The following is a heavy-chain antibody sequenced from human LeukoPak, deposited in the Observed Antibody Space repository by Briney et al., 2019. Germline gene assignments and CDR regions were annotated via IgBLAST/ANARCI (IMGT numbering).Heavy chain of an antibody. D-gene: IGHD6-13*01. CDR1: GGSFSGYY. CDR3: ARDRRIAAAGTGWFDP. CDR2: INHSGST. V-gene: IGHV4-34*01. J-gene: IGHJ5*02. Sequence: PSETLSLTCAVYGGSFSGYYWSWIRQPPGKGLEGIGEINHSGSTNYNPSLKSRVTISVDTSKNQFSLKLSSVTAADTAVYYCARDRRIAAAGTGWFDPWGQGTLVTVSS.